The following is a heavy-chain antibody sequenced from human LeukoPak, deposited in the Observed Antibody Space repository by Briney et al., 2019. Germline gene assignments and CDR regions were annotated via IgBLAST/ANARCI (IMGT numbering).Heavy chain of an antibody. D-gene: IGHD5-24*01. Sequence: PSETLSLTCTVSGGSISSYYWSWIRQPPGKGLEWIGYIYYSGSTNYNPSLKSRVTISVDTSKNQFSLKLSSVTAADTAVYYCAAANGYSLFDYWGQGTLVTVSS. V-gene: IGHV4-59*01. CDR2: IYYSGST. J-gene: IGHJ4*02. CDR3: AAANGYSLFDY. CDR1: GGSISSYY.